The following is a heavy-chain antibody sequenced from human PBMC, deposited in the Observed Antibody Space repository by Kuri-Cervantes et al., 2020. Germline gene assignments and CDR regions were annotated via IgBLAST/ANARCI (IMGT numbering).Heavy chain of an antibody. Sequence: GGSLRLSCAASGFTFSSYWMHWVRQAPGKGLVWVSRINTDGSSTSHADSVKGRFTISRDNAKNTLYLQMNSLRAEDTAVYYCARDREQQLDQNWSDPWGQGTLVTVSS. CDR3: ARDREQQLDQNWSDP. V-gene: IGHV3-74*01. CDR2: INTDGSST. J-gene: IGHJ5*02. CDR1: GFTFSSYW. D-gene: IGHD6-13*01.